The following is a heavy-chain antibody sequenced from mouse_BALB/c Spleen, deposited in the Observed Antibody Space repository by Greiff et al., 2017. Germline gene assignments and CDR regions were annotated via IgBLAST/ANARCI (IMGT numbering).Heavy chain of an antibody. CDR2: IWSGGST. CDR1: GFSLTSYG. CDR3: ASLERFFDD. Sequence: QVQLKESGPGLVQPSQSLSITCTVSGFSLTSYGVHWVRQSPGKGLEWLGVIWSGGSTDYNAAFISRLSISKDNSKSQVFFKMNSLQANDTAIYYCASLERFFDDWGQGTTLTVSS. J-gene: IGHJ2*01. V-gene: IGHV2-2*02.